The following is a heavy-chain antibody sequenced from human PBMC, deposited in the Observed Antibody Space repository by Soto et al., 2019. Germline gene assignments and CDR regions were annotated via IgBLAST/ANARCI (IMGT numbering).Heavy chain of an antibody. CDR1: GFTFDDYA. CDR2: ISWNSGSI. D-gene: IGHD6-13*01. V-gene: IGHV3-9*01. Sequence: GGSLRLSCAASGFTFDDYAMHWVRQAPGKGLEWVSGISWNSGSIGYADSVKGRFTISRDNAKNSLYLQMNSLRAEDTALYYCAKDGIAAAGLYYYYYMDVWGKGTTVTVSS. J-gene: IGHJ6*03. CDR3: AKDGIAAAGLYYYYYMDV.